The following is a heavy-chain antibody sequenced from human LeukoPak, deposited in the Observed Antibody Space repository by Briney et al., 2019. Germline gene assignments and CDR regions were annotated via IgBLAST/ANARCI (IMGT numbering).Heavy chain of an antibody. CDR3: ASILGDYYYDSRGSSDAFDI. V-gene: IGHV1-69*02. D-gene: IGHD3-22*01. CDR2: IIPILGIA. CDR1: GGTFSSYT. J-gene: IGHJ3*02. Sequence: SVKVSCKASGGTFSSYTISWVRQAPGQGLEWMGRIIPILGIANYAQKFQGRVTITADKSTSTAYMELSSLRSEDTAVYYCASILGDYYYDSRGSSDAFDIWGQGTMVTVSS.